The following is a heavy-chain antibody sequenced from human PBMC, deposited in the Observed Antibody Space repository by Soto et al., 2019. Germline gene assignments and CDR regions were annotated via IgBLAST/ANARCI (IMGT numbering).Heavy chain of an antibody. Sequence: GGSLRLSCAASGFTFSNYAMSWVRQAPGKGLEWVSAISGSGGSTYYADSVKGRFTISRDNSKNTLYLQMNSLRAEDTAVYYCASTPGAVAGSFDIWGQGTMVTVSS. CDR3: ASTPGAVAGSFDI. D-gene: IGHD6-19*01. CDR2: ISGSGGST. V-gene: IGHV3-23*01. J-gene: IGHJ3*02. CDR1: GFTFSNYA.